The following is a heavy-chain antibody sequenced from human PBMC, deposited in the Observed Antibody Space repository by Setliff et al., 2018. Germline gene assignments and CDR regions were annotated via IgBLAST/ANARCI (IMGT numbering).Heavy chain of an antibody. V-gene: IGHV3-21*01. J-gene: IGHJ6*02. D-gene: IGHD3-10*01. Sequence: PGESLKISCAASGFTFSSYSMNWVHQAPGKGLEWVSSISSSSSYIYYADSVKGRFTISRDNAKNSLYLQMNSLRAEDTAVYYCAREELWFGELASYYYYGMDVWGQGTTVTVSS. CDR3: AREELWFGELASYYYYGMDV. CDR2: ISSSSSYI. CDR1: GFTFSSYS.